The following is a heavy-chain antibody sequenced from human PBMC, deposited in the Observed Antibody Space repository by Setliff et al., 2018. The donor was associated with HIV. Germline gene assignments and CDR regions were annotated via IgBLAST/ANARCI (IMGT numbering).Heavy chain of an antibody. CDR1: GGSTSSSSYY. D-gene: IGHD6-13*01. CDR3: ARGRYRSRWYASDHYYIDV. V-gene: IGHV4-39*01. Sequence: SETLSLTCTVSGGSTSSSSYYWGWIRQPPGKGLQWIGSIYYRGSTYYNPSLKSRVTISVDTSKNQFSLKSRSVTAADTALYYCARGRYRSRWYASDHYYIDVWGKGTTVTVSS. J-gene: IGHJ6*03. CDR2: IYYRGST.